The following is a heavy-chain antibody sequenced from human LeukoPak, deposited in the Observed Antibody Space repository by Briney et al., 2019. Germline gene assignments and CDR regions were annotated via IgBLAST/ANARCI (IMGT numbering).Heavy chain of an antibody. CDR2: ISGSGGST. D-gene: IGHD2-2*01. CDR3: AKQDCSSTSCHLSDY. CDR1: GFTFSSYA. V-gene: IGHV3-23*01. J-gene: IGHJ4*02. Sequence: PGRSLRLSCAASGFTFSSYAMSWVRQAPGKGLEWVSAISGSGGSTYYADSVKGRFTISRDNSKNTLYLQMNSLRAEDTAVYYCAKQDCSSTSCHLSDYWGQGTLVTVSS.